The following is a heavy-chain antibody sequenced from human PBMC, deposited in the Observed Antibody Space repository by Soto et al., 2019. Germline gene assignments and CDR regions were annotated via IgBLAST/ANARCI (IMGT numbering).Heavy chain of an antibody. V-gene: IGHV3-21*01. CDR3: ARDYDSSVIGAFDI. CDR1: GFTFSSYS. D-gene: IGHD3-22*01. Sequence: EVQLVESGGGLVKPGGSLRLSCEASGFTFSSYSMNWVRQAPGKGLEWVSSISSSSSYIYYADSVKGRFTISRDNAKNSLYLQMNSLRAEDTAVYYCARDYDSSVIGAFDIWGQGTMVTVSS. J-gene: IGHJ3*02. CDR2: ISSSSSYI.